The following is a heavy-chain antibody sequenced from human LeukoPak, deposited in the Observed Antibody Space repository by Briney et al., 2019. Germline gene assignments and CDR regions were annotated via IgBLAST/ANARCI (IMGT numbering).Heavy chain of an antibody. Sequence: GSLRLSCAASGFTFSSNYMSWVRQAPGKGLEWVSVIYSGGSTYYADSVKGRFTISRDNSKNTLYLQMNSLRAEDTAVYYCARGTGIAAASDYWGQGTLVTVSS. J-gene: IGHJ4*02. CDR1: GFTFSSNY. CDR2: IYSGGST. D-gene: IGHD6-13*01. CDR3: ARGTGIAAASDY. V-gene: IGHV3-53*01.